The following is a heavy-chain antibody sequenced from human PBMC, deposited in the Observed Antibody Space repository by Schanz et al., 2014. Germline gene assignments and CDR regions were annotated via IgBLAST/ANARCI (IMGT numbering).Heavy chain of an antibody. Sequence: EVQLVESGGGLVRPGGSLRLSCAASEFTVSSKYMNWVRQAPGKGLEWVAVLYSDGDTFYTDSVKGRFTISRDNSKNTVYLQMNSLRSDDAAVYYCARAQGVIRLYYGVDVWGQGTTVTVSS. CDR2: LYSDGDT. D-gene: IGHD3-10*01. CDR3: ARAQGVIRLYYGVDV. CDR1: EFTVSSKY. J-gene: IGHJ6*02. V-gene: IGHV3-53*04.